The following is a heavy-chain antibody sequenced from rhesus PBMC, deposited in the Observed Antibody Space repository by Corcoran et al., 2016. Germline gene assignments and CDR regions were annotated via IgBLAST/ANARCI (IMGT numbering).Heavy chain of an antibody. Sequence: QVQLQESGPGLVKPSETLYLTCAVSGGPISRHYWRWIRQAPGKGLEWIGGIYGSGGSTDYNPSLKSRVNISTDTSKNQFSLKLSSVTAADTAVYYCARNEDTATVRGVFDYWGQGVLVTVSS. V-gene: IGHV4-160*01. CDR3: ARNEDTATVRGVFDY. J-gene: IGHJ4*01. D-gene: IGHD5-12*01. CDR1: GGPISRHY. CDR2: IYGSGGST.